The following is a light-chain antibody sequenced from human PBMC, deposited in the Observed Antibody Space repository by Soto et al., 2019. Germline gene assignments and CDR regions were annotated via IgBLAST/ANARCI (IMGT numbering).Light chain of an antibody. CDR3: QQYNSYSWT. CDR2: KAS. CDR1: QSISSW. J-gene: IGKJ1*01. V-gene: IGKV1-5*03. Sequence: DIQMTQSPSTLSASVGDRVTITCRASQSISSWLAWYQHKPGKAPKVLIYKASRLESGVPSRFSGSGSGTEFTLTISSLQPDDFATYYCQQYNSYSWTFGQGTKVEIK.